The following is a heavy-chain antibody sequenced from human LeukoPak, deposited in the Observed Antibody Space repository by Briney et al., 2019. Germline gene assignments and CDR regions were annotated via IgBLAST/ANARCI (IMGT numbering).Heavy chain of an antibody. Sequence: SETLSLTCTASGGSLSSSSYNWGWIRQTPGKGLEWIGTIYYNGNTYYNASLKSRVSISGDTSNNQFSLRLTSVTATGTAVYYCTRQGDGGRAFDYWGQGILVTVSS. V-gene: IGHV4-39*01. J-gene: IGHJ4*02. CDR2: IYYNGNT. CDR3: TRQGDGGRAFDY. CDR1: GGSLSSSSYN. D-gene: IGHD4-23*01.